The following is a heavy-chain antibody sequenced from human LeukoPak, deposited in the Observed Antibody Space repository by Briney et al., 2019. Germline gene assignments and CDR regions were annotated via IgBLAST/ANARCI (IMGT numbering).Heavy chain of an antibody. CDR1: GGSISSYY. Sequence: SETLSLTCTVSGGSISSYYWSWIRQPPGKGLEWIANIHYSGRTNYNPSLESRVTVSLDTSTNQFSMKLTSVTPEDTAVYYCARQYSSGWSYYYGLDVWGQGSTVTVSS. V-gene: IGHV4-59*08. CDR2: IHYSGRT. CDR3: ARQYSSGWSYYYGLDV. D-gene: IGHD6-19*01. J-gene: IGHJ6*02.